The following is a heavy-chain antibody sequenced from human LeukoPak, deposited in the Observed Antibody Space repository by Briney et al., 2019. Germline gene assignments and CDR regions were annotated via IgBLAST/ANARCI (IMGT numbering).Heavy chain of an antibody. CDR1: GYTLTELS. CDR3: ARGGGVYYDSSLDAFDI. CDR2: INPSGGST. V-gene: IGHV1-46*01. D-gene: IGHD3-22*01. Sequence: GASVKVSCKVSGYTLTELSMHWVRQAPGQGLEWMGIINPSGGSTSYAQKFQGRVTMTRDMSTSTVYMELSSLRSEDTAVYYCARGGGVYYDSSLDAFDIWGQGTMVTVSS. J-gene: IGHJ3*02.